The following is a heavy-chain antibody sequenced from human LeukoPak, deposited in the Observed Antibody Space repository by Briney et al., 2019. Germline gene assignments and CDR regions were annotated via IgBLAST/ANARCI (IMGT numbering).Heavy chain of an antibody. Sequence: PSQTLSLTCTVSGGSISSADYNWSWIRQPPGKGLEWIGYIYYSGSTYYNPSLKSRLAISLDTSKNQFSPKLSSVTAADSAVYYCARDYGSGTYFYYYYGMDVWGQGTTVTVSS. V-gene: IGHV4-30-4*01. J-gene: IGHJ6*02. CDR1: GGSISSADYN. CDR2: IYYSGST. CDR3: ARDYGSGTYFYYYYGMDV. D-gene: IGHD3-10*01.